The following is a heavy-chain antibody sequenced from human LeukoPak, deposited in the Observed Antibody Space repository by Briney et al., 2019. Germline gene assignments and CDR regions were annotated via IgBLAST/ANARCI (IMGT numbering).Heavy chain of an antibody. V-gene: IGHV3-33*01. J-gene: IGHJ4*02. CDR1: GFTFSSYG. D-gene: IGHD3-10*01. CDR2: IWYDGSNK. CDR3: CRTNGSGSYWFVDY. Sequence: GRSLRLFCAASGFTFSSYGMHWGRQAPGKGLEWVAVIWYDGSNKYYADSVQGRFTISRDNSKNTLYLQMNSLRAEDTAVYYCCRTNGSGSYWFVDYWGQGTLVTVSS.